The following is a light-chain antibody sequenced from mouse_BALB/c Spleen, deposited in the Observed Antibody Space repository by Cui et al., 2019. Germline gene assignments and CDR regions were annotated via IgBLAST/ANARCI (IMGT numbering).Light chain of an antibody. CDR1: SSVSY. CDR2: LTS. V-gene: IGKV4-68*01. CDR3: QQWSSNPPT. Sequence: IVLTQSLAHMYASPGEKVTMTCSASSSVSYMYWYQQKPRSSPKPWIYLTSNLASGVPARFSGSGSGTSYSLTISSMEAEDAATYYCQQWSSNPPTFGSGTKLEMK. J-gene: IGKJ4*01.